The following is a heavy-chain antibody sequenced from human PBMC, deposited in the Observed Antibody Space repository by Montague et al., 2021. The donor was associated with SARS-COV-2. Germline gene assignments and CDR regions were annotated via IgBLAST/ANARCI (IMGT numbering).Heavy chain of an antibody. Sequence: TLSLTCTVSGASINTGPYDWSWIRQPAGGGLEWIGRIEASTGNAKYNPSLNGRATLSLDTSRNHFSLRLSSVTAADTAVYYCARAHSGSWAHLDNWGQGSLVTVSS. J-gene: IGHJ4*02. CDR3: ARAHSGSWAHLDN. CDR1: GASINTGPYD. V-gene: IGHV4-61*02. D-gene: IGHD5-12*01. CDR2: IEASTGNA.